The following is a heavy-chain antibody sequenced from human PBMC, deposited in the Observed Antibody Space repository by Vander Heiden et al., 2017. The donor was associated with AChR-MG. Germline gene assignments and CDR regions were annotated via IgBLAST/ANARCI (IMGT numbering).Heavy chain of an antibody. CDR1: GGTFSSYA. CDR3: AREGASIGGGYSYGSLPRL. D-gene: IGHD5-18*01. J-gene: IGHJ4*02. CDR2: IIPIFGTA. Sequence: QVQLVQSGAEVKKPGSSVKVSCKASGGTFSSYAISWVRQAPGQGLEGMGGIIPIFGTANYAQKFQGRVTITADKSTSTAYMELSSLRSEETAVYYCAREGASIGGGYSYGSLPRLWGQGTLVTVSS. V-gene: IGHV1-69*06.